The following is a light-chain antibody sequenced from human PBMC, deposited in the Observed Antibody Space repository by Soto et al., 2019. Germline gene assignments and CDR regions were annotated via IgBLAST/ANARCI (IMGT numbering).Light chain of an antibody. CDR3: QQTLSTPPT. V-gene: IGKV1-39*01. CDR1: QSISTY. Sequence: DIQMTQSPSSLSASVGDRVTITCRASQSISTYLNWYQQKAGLAPKLLIYAASSLQSGVPSRFSGSGSGTDFTLTISSLQPEDFATYYCQQTLSTPPTFGQGTKVEIK. J-gene: IGKJ1*01. CDR2: AAS.